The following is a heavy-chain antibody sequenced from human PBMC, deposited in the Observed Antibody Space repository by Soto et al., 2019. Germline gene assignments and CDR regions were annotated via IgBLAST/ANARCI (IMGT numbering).Heavy chain of an antibody. D-gene: IGHD1-26*01. CDR2: LIPIFGTA. Sequence: GASVKVSCKASGGTFSSYAISWVRQAPGQGLEWMGGLIPIFGTANYAQKFQGRVTITADESTSTAYMELSSLRSEDTAVYYCARGALVGATSLFDCLGQGTLGNVAS. J-gene: IGHJ4*02. CDR3: ARGALVGATSLFDC. CDR1: GGTFSSYA. V-gene: IGHV1-69*13.